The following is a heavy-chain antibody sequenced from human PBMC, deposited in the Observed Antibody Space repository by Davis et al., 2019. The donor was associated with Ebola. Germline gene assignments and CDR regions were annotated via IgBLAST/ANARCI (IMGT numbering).Heavy chain of an antibody. D-gene: IGHD3-22*01. CDR1: GYSFTSYW. Sequence: GESLKISCKGSGYSFTSYWIGWVRQMPGKGLEWMGIIYPGYSDTRYSPSFQGQVTISADKSISTAYLQWSSLKASDTAMFYCARLYGITMKVGGMDVWGQGTTVTVSS. CDR3: ARLYGITMKVGGMDV. J-gene: IGHJ6*02. CDR2: IYPGYSDT. V-gene: IGHV5-51*01.